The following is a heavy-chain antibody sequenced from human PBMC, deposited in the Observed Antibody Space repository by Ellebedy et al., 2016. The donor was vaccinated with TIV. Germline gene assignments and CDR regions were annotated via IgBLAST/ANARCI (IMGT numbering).Heavy chain of an antibody. D-gene: IGHD1-1*01. CDR1: GFTFSDYY. V-gene: IGHV3-23*01. CDR2: ISGSGGST. J-gene: IGHJ6*02. CDR3: AKGVYNWNDGPQAGMDV. Sequence: GESLKISXAASGFTFSDYYMSWVRQAPGKGLEWVSAISGSGGSTYYADSVKGRFTISRDNSKNTLYLQMNSLRAEDTAVYYCAKGVYNWNDGPQAGMDVWGQGTTVTVSS.